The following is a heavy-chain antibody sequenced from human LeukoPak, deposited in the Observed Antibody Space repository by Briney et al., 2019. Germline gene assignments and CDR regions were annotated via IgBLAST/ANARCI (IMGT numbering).Heavy chain of an antibody. J-gene: IGHJ3*02. CDR2: INPNSGGT. CDR3: ARGSMIVVVIRDDAFDI. V-gene: IGHV1-2*02. D-gene: IGHD3-22*01. Sequence: ASVKVSCKASRYTFTGYYMHWVRQAPGQGLEWMGWINPNSGGTNYARRFQGRVTMTRDTSISTAYMEMSRLRSDDTAVYYCARGSMIVVVIRDDAFDIWGQGTTVTVSS. CDR1: RYTFTGYY.